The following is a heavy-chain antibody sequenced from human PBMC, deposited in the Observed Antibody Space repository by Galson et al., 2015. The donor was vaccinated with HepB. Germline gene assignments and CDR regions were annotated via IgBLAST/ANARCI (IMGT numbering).Heavy chain of an antibody. Sequence: SLRLSCAASGFTFSAYAMHWVRQAPGKGLEWVAVIPSHGSNEYYADSVKGRFTISRDNSKHTLYLQMNSLRPEDTAKYYRVVGEYSSGWYYVYWGQGTLVTVSS. J-gene: IGHJ4*02. V-gene: IGHV3-30*04. CDR3: VVGEYSSGWYYVY. D-gene: IGHD6-19*01. CDR1: GFTFSAYA. CDR2: IPSHGSNE.